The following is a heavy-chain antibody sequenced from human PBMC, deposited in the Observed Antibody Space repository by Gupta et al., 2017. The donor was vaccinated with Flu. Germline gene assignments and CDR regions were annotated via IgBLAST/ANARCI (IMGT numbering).Heavy chain of an antibody. V-gene: IGHV1-2*02. CDR1: GYTFTDYY. D-gene: IGHD6-13*01. Sequence: QVQLVQSGAEVKKPGASVKVSCKASGYTFTDYYMHWVRQTPGQGLEWMGWINPNSGGTKYAQKFQGRVTMTRDTSISTAYMELSKLRSDDTAVYYCARESRAASGYYYYGMDVWGQGTTVTVSS. CDR2: INPNSGGT. CDR3: ARESRAASGYYYYGMDV. J-gene: IGHJ6*02.